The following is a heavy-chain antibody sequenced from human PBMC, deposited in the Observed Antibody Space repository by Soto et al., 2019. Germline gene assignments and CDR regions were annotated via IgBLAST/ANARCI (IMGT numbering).Heavy chain of an antibody. V-gene: IGHV2-5*01. Sequence: QITLKESGPTLVKPTQTLTLTCTFSGFSLSTSGVGVGWIRQPPGKALEWLALIYWNDDKRYNPSLKSRLTITKDTSKNQVILTMTNMDPVDTATYYCAHRVTYYYDSSGYYWFDPWGQGTLVTVSS. D-gene: IGHD3-22*01. CDR1: GFSLSTSGVG. CDR3: AHRVTYYYDSSGYYWFDP. J-gene: IGHJ5*02. CDR2: IYWNDDK.